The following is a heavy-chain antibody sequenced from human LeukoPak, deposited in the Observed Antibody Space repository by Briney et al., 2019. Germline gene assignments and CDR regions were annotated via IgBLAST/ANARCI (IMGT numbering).Heavy chain of an antibody. Sequence: PGGSLRLSCAASGFTFTNYAMSWVRQAPGKGLEWVSYISSSSTYTNYADSVKGRFTISRDNANNSLYLQMNSLRAEDTAVYHCARGSGDFDYWGQGTLVTVSS. CDR1: GFTFTNYA. D-gene: IGHD2-15*01. V-gene: IGHV3-11*06. J-gene: IGHJ4*02. CDR2: ISSSSTYT. CDR3: ARGSGDFDY.